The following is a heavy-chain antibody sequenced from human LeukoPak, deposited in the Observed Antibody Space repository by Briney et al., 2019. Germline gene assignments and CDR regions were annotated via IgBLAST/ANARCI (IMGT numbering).Heavy chain of an antibody. CDR2: INPSGGIT. V-gene: IGHV1-46*01. CDR3: ARLTTVEGDY. D-gene: IGHD4-23*01. Sequence: ASVKVSCKASGYTFTNYHMHWVRQAPGQGLEWLGIINPSGGITNYAQKFQGRVTLTRDTSTSTVYMELSSLRSGDTAVYYCARLTTVEGDYWGQGTLVTVSS. J-gene: IGHJ4*02. CDR1: GYTFTNYH.